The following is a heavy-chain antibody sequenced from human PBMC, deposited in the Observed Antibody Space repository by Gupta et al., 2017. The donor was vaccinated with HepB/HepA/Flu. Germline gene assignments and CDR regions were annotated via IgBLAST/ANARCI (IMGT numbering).Heavy chain of an antibody. CDR1: GGSFSNYY. CDR2: INHSGST. Sequence: QVQLQQWGAGLLKPSETLSLTCAVYGGSFSNYYWSWIRQPPGKGLEWIGEINHSGSTNYNPSLKSRVTISIDTSKNQFSLKLSSVTAADTAVYYGARGGALPFDYWGQGTLVTVSS. CDR3: ARGGALPFDY. D-gene: IGHD3-10*01. J-gene: IGHJ4*02. V-gene: IGHV4-34*01.